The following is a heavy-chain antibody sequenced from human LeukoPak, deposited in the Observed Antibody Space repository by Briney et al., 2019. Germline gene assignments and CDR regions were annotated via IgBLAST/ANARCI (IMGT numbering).Heavy chain of an antibody. V-gene: IGHV4-4*02. D-gene: IGHD3-10*01. CDR3: ASLYYYGSGSRDAFDI. J-gene: IGHJ3*02. Sequence: SETLSLTCTVSGGSISSSNWWSWVRQPPGKGLEWIGEIYHSGSTNYNPSLKSRVTISVDKSKNQFSLKLSSVTAADTAVYYCASLYYYGSGSRDAFDIWGQGTMVTVSS. CDR1: GGSISSSNW. CDR2: IYHSGST.